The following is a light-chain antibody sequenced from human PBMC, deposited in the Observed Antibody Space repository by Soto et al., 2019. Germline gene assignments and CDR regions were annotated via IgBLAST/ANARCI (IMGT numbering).Light chain of an antibody. V-gene: IGKV3D-15*01. CDR1: QSVSSN. CDR2: GAS. J-gene: IGKJ5*01. Sequence: VMTQSPATLSVSPGERATLSCRAGQSVSSNLAWYQQKPGYAPRLLIYGASSRATGIPARFSGSGSGTEFTLTISSLQSEDSGVYYCQQYNKWPAEITFGQGTRLEI. CDR3: QQYNKWPAEIT.